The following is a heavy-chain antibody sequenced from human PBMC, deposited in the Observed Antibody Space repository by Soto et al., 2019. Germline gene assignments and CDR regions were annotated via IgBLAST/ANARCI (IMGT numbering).Heavy chain of an antibody. CDR2: INSGGST. CDR3: ARDGSILEWVNPPPFDY. J-gene: IGHJ4*02. Sequence: GGSLRLSCAPSGFTVSSHYMSWVRQAPGKGLEWVSVINSGGSTYYADSVKGRFTISRDHSRNTLYLQMNSLRVEDTAVYYCARDGSILEWVNPPPFDYWGQGTLVTVSS. V-gene: IGHV3-53*01. D-gene: IGHD3-3*01. CDR1: GFTVSSHY.